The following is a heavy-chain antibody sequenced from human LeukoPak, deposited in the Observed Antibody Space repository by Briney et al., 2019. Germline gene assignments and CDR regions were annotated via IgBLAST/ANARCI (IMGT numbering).Heavy chain of an antibody. Sequence: PLETLSLTCAVYGGSFSGYYWSWIRQPPGKGLEWTGEINHSGSTNYNPSLKSRVTISVDTSKNQFSLKLSSVTAADTAVYYCARHDEYYDIFDPWGQGTLVTVSS. CDR3: ARHDEYYDIFDP. CDR1: GGSFSGYY. V-gene: IGHV4-34*01. CDR2: INHSGST. D-gene: IGHD3-9*01. J-gene: IGHJ5*02.